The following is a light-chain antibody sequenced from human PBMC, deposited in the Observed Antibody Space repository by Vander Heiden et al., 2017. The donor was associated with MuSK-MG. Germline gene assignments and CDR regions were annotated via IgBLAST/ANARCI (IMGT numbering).Light chain of an antibody. Sequence: SSELTQDPAVSVALGQTVTTPCRGHLLRTFPTSWYHQKPGQAPILVFYDNDNRPSGIPDRFSASKSGNTASLTITGTRAEDEADYYCDSRDSSGHQVVFGGGTKLTVL. CDR3: DSRDSSGHQVV. CDR2: DND. CDR1: LLRTFP. J-gene: IGLJ2*01. V-gene: IGLV3-19*01.